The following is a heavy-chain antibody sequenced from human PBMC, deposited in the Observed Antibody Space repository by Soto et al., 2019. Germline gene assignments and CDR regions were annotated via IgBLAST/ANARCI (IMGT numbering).Heavy chain of an antibody. CDR1: GFPFSIYS. V-gene: IGHV3-21*02. CDR2: INSRSVYI. Sequence: EVQLVESGGGLVKPGESLTLSCAASGFPFSIYSMDWVRQAPGKGLEWVSSINSRSVYIYYADSVRGRFTISRDNAKNSLYLQMSSPGTEDTGVYFCARGDMLGTAAYGMDVWGQGTTVTVSS. J-gene: IGHJ6*02. CDR3: ARGDMLGTAAYGMDV. D-gene: IGHD1-1*01.